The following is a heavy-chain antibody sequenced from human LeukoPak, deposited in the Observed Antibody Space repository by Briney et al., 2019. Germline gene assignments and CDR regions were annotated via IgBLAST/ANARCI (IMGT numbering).Heavy chain of an antibody. CDR2: ISWNSGSI. CDR3: AKDIGHSSSWYVIGFDY. CDR1: GFTFDDYA. D-gene: IGHD6-13*01. V-gene: IGHV3-9*01. Sequence: GGSLRLSCAASGFTFDDYAMHWVRQAPGKGLEWVSGISWNSGSIGYADSVKGRFTISRDNAKNSLYLQMNSLRAEDTALYYCAKDIGHSSSWYVIGFDYRGQGTLVTVSS. J-gene: IGHJ4*02.